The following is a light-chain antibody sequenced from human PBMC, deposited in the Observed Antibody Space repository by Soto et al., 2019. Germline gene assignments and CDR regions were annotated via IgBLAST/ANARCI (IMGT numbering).Light chain of an antibody. CDR2: AAS. V-gene: IGKV1-9*01. CDR1: QGISSH. Sequence: DIQLTQSPAFLSASIGDRVTITCRASQGISSHLAWYQQKPGKAPKLLIYAASTLQSGVPSRFSGSGSGTXXXLXXXXLQPXDFAXXXXXQFNSYPRTLGPGTKVDIK. J-gene: IGKJ3*01. CDR3: XQFNSYPRT.